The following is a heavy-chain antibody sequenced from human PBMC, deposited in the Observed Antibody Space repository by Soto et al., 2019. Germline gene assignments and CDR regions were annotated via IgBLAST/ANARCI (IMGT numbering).Heavy chain of an antibody. V-gene: IGHV4-38-2*01. Sequence: KPSETLSLTCAVSGYSIVSGYYWALIRQSPGKGLEWIGSIYHAGSVYYNPSLNGRVALSMDTSKNHFSLHIYSVTPEDTAVYYCAGVVWFRGMDVWGQGTPVTVSS. D-gene: IGHD3-16*01. J-gene: IGHJ6*02. CDR2: IYHAGSV. CDR3: AGVVWFRGMDV. CDR1: GYSIVSGYY.